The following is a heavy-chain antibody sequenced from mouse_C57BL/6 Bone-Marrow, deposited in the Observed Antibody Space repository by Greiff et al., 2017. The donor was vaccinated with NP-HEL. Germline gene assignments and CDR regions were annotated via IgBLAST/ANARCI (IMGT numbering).Heavy chain of an antibody. J-gene: IGHJ3*01. CDR3: ARIHDGYYAWFAY. CDR1: GYTFTSYW. D-gene: IGHD2-3*01. CDR2: IDPSDSYT. Sequence: VQLQQPGAELVKPGASVKLSCKASGYTFTSYWMQWVKQRPGQGLAWIGEIDPSDSYTNYNQKFNGKATLTGDTSSSTAYMQRSSLTSEDSAVYYCARIHDGYYAWFAYWGQGTLVTVSA. V-gene: IGHV1-50*01.